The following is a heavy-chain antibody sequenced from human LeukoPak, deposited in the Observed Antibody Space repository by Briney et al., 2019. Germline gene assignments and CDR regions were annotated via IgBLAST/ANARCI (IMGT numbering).Heavy chain of an antibody. CDR1: GYTFTSYD. V-gene: IGHV1-8*03. D-gene: IGHD2-2*03. CDR2: MNPNSGNT. Sequence: GSVKVSCKASGYTFTSYDINWVRQATRQGLEWMGWMNPNSGNTGYAQKFQGRVTITRNTSISTAYMELSSLRSEDTAVYYCARGWDGYCSSTSCSDAFDIWGQGTMVTVSS. J-gene: IGHJ3*02. CDR3: ARGWDGYCSSTSCSDAFDI.